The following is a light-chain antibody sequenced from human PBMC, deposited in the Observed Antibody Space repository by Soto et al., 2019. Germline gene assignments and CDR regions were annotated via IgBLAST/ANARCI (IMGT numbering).Light chain of an antibody. CDR3: CSYAHTSRV. J-gene: IGLJ3*02. Sequence: QSVLTQPRSVSGSPGQSVTFSCTGTSGDIGAYNYISWYQFHPGKAPKMIIYDVNKRPSGVPDRFSGSKSGNTASLTISWLQAEDEVDYYCCSYAHTSRVFGGGTKLTVL. CDR2: DVN. CDR1: SGDIGAYNY. V-gene: IGLV2-11*01.